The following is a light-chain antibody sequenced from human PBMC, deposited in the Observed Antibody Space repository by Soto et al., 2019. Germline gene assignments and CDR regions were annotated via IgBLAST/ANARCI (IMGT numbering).Light chain of an antibody. V-gene: IGKV1-17*01. CDR2: AAS. J-gene: IGKJ1*01. Sequence: DIQMTQSPSSLSASVGDRVTITCRASQGIRDALGWYQQKPGKAPKRLIYAASSLPSGVPSRFSGSGSGTEFTLTISSLQPEDFATYYCLQHHSYPQTFGQGTKVEIK. CDR3: LQHHSYPQT. CDR1: QGIRDA.